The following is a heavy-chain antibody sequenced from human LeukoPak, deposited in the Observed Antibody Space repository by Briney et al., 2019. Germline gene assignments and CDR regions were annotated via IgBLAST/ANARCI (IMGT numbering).Heavy chain of an antibody. J-gene: IGHJ6*02. CDR3: ARDFGAANYYYGMDV. CDR1: GFTFTSYS. D-gene: IGHD3-10*01. Sequence: GSLRLSCAASGFTFTSYSMNWVRQAPGKGLEWVSTISGGGGSTYYADSVKGRFTISRDNSKNTLYLQMNSLRAEDTAVYYCARDFGAANYYYGMDVWGQGTTVTVSS. V-gene: IGHV3-23*01. CDR2: ISGGGGST.